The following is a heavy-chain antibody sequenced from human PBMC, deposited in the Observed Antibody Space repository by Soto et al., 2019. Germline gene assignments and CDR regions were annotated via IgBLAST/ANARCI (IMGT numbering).Heavy chain of an antibody. D-gene: IGHD3-10*01. V-gene: IGHV3-23*01. J-gene: IGHJ4*02. CDR3: AGAYYYVDY. CDR1: GFSFGTYG. Sequence: GGSLRLSCAASGFSFGTYGMSWVRQAPGKGLEWVSSISGSAETTNYADSVKGRFTISRDNSKNTLYLQMNSLRAEDTAVYYRAGAYYYVDYWGQGTLVTVSS. CDR2: ISGSAETT.